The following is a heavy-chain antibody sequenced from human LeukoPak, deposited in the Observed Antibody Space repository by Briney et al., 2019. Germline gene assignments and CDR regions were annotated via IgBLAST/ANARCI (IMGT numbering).Heavy chain of an antibody. CDR2: IYYSGST. D-gene: IGHD6-19*01. V-gene: IGHV4-30-2*03. CDR1: GGSISSGGYS. Sequence: SETLSLTCAVSGGSISSGGYSWSWIRQPPGKGPEWIGYIYYSGSTYYNPSLKSRVTISVDTSKNQFSLKLSSVTAADTAVYYCAGTGAVAALFDYWGQGTLVTVSS. J-gene: IGHJ4*02. CDR3: AGTGAVAALFDY.